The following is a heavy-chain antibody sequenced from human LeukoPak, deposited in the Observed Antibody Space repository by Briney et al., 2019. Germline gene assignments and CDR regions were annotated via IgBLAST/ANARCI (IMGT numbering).Heavy chain of an antibody. J-gene: IGHJ2*01. Sequence: ESSVKVSCKASGGTFSSYAISWVRQAPGHGLEWMGGIIPIFGTANYAQKFQGRVTITTDESTSTAYMELSSLRSEDTAVYYCATPRSPDWYFDLWGRGTLVTVSS. CDR3: ATPRSPDWYFDL. V-gene: IGHV1-69*05. CDR2: IIPIFGTA. CDR1: GGTFSSYA.